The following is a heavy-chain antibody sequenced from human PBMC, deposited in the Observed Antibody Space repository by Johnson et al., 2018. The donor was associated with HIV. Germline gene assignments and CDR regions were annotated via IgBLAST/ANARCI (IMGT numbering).Heavy chain of an antibody. V-gene: IGHV3-66*02. CDR2: IYSGGST. J-gene: IGHJ3*02. CDR1: GFSVSNND. CDR3: ASAEIAAAATGHDAFDI. Sequence: VQLVESGGGVVQPGRSLRLSCAASGFSVSNNDMTWVRQAPGKGLEWVSVIYSGGSTYYADSVKGRFTISRDNSKNTLYLQMNSLRAEDTAVYYCASAEIAAAATGHDAFDIWGQGTMVTVSS. D-gene: IGHD6-13*01.